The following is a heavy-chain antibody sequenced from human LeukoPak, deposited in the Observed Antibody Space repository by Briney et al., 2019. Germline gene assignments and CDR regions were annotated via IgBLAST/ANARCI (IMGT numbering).Heavy chain of an antibody. J-gene: IGHJ4*02. V-gene: IGHV3-53*01. CDR1: EFSVGSNY. CDR3: AKDITAMGDY. CDR2: IYSGGST. Sequence: GGSLRLSCAASEFSVGSNYMTWVRQAPGKGLEWVSLIYSGGSTYYADSVKGRFTISRDNSKNTLYLQMNSLRAEDTAVYYCAKDITAMGDYWGQGTLVTVSS. D-gene: IGHD5-18*01.